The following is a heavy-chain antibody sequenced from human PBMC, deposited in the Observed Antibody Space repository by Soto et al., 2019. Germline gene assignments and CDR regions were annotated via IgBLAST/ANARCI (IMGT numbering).Heavy chain of an antibody. Sequence: QVQLQESGPGLVKPSETLSLTCTVSGGSITNYYWSWIRLPPGKRLEYIGYMYYSGDTYYNPHLKSRVTISGAASKNQFSLKLMWGTAADTAVYYCVGGLSAGGPIDFWGQGTLVTVSS. CDR3: VGGLSAGGPIDF. J-gene: IGHJ4*02. V-gene: IGHV4-59*01. CDR2: MYYSGDT. CDR1: GGSITNYY. D-gene: IGHD3-10*01.